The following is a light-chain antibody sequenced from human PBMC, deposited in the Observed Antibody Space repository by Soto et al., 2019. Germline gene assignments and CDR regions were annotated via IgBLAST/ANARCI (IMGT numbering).Light chain of an antibody. CDR1: QTIRKS. J-gene: IGKJ1*01. CDR2: GAS. CDR3: LQDHDDSWT. Sequence: IQMTQSPSSLSASVGDTISITCRSFQTIRKSLNWYQQRPGKAPKLLIFGASSLHNGVPPRFRGSRSGTEFTLTVSSLQPEDFATYYCLQDHDDSWTFGQGTKVDIK. V-gene: IGKV1-6*01.